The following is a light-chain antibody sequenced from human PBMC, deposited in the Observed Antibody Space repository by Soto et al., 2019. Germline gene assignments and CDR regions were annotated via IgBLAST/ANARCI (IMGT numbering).Light chain of an antibody. CDR2: DVN. CDR3: ASFTRSVTVV. Sequence: QSALTQPASVSGSPGQSITISCAGTSSDVGVYNYVSWYQQHPGKVPRLIISDVNKRPSGVSDRFSGSKSGNTASLTISGLQAEDEADYYCASFTRSVTVVFGGGTKLTVL. V-gene: IGLV2-14*03. CDR1: SSDVGVYNY. J-gene: IGLJ2*01.